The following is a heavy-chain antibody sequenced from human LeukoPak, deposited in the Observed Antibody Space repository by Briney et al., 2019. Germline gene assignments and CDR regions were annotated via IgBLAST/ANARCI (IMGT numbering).Heavy chain of an antibody. V-gene: IGHV3-23*01. J-gene: IGHJ4*02. Sequence: PGGSLRLSCAASGFTFINFPMTWFRQAPGKGLEWVSFIGADGDTNYAESAKARFTISRDNSKKTLFLEMHTLRVEDTAVYYCAKWNRMANREFFDWGQGTLVVVAS. CDR2: FIGADGDT. D-gene: IGHD5-24*01. CDR1: GFTFINFP. CDR3: AKWNRMANREFFD.